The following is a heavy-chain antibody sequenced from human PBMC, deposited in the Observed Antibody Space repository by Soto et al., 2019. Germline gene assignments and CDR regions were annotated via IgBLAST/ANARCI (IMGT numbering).Heavy chain of an antibody. Sequence: SETLSLTCTVSGGSISSSSYYWGWIRQPPGKGLEWIGSIYYSGSTYYNPSLKSRVTISVDTSKNQFSLKLSSVTAADTAVYYCASHLYSSSSVLSDYWGQGTLVTVSS. CDR2: IYYSGST. V-gene: IGHV4-39*01. CDR3: ASHLYSSSSVLSDY. CDR1: GGSISSSSYY. J-gene: IGHJ4*02. D-gene: IGHD6-6*01.